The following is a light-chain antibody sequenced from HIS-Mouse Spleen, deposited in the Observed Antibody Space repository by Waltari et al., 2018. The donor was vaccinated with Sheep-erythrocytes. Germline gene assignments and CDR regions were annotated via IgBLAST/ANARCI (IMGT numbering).Light chain of an antibody. CDR1: SSDVGGYNY. CDR3: CSYAGSYTWV. Sequence: QSPLTQPRSVSGSPAQSVTISCPGTSSDVGGYNYVPWYQRHPDKAPKLMIYDVSKRPSGVPDRFSGSKSGNTASLTISGLQAEDEADYYCCSYAGSYTWVFGGGTKLTVL. J-gene: IGLJ3*02. V-gene: IGLV2-11*01. CDR2: DVS.